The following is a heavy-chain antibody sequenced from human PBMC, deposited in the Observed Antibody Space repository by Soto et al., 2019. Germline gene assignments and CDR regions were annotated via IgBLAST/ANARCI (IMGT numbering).Heavy chain of an antibody. CDR1: GGSISSYY. CDR3: ARGASSSYSYGLDFDY. V-gene: IGHV4-59*01. CDR2: IYYSGST. J-gene: IGHJ4*02. D-gene: IGHD5-18*01. Sequence: SETLSLTCTVSGGSISSYYWSWIRQPPGKGLEWIGYIYYSGSTNYNPSLKSRVTISVDTSKSQFSLKLSSVTAADTAVYYCARGASSSYSYGLDFDYWGQGTLVTVSS.